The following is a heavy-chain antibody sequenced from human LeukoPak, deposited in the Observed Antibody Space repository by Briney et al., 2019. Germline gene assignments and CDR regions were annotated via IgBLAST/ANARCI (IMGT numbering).Heavy chain of an antibody. CDR2: TTGSSGDT. D-gene: IGHD1-14*01. CDR3: ARARAPGSFDY. Sequence: PGGTLRLSCAASGFTFSDYALSWVRQTPGKGLEWVAATTGSSGDTYHADSVKGRFAISRDNAKNSLYLQMNSPRVEDTAVHYCARARAPGSFDYWGQGTLVTVSS. J-gene: IGHJ4*02. CDR1: GFTFSDYA. V-gene: IGHV3-23*01.